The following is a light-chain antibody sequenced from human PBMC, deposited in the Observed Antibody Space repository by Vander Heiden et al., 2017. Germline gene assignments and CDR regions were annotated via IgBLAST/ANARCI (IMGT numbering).Light chain of an antibody. J-gene: IGLJ3*02. CDR1: SSNIGSNT. Sequence: QSVLTHPPSASGTPGQRVTISCSGSSSNIGSNTVTGSQQVPGTAPNLRIHTHINRPSGVPARFSGSKSGTSAALAISGLQSEDAAEYHCAAADDSLNCWVFGGGTKLTVL. CDR3: AAADDSLNCWV. CDR2: THI. V-gene: IGLV1-44*01.